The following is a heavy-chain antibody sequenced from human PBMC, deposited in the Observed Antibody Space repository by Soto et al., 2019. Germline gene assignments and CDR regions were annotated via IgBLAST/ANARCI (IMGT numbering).Heavy chain of an antibody. CDR1: GFTFSSYA. V-gene: IGHV3-9*01. J-gene: IGHJ5*02. CDR2: ISWNSGSI. CDR3: AKDWGYCSGGSCYPSGWFDP. D-gene: IGHD2-15*01. Sequence: PGGSLRLSCAASGFTFSSYAMHWVRQAPGKGLEWVSGISWNSGSIGYADSVKGRFTISRDNAKNSLYLQMNSLRAEDTALYYCAKDWGYCSGGSCYPSGWFDPWGQGTLVTVSS.